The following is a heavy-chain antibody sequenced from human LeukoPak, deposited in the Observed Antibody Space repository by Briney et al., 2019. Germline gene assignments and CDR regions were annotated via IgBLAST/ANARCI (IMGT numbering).Heavy chain of an antibody. CDR2: IYYSGST. CDR3: AAGWLQPYYFDY. J-gene: IGHJ4*02. Sequence: PSETLSLTCTVSGGSISSYYWSWIRQPPGKGLEWIGYIYYSGSTNYNPSLKSRVTISVDTSKNQFSLKLSSVTAADTAVYYCAAGWLQPYYFDYWGQGTLVTVSS. D-gene: IGHD5-24*01. CDR1: GGSISSYY. V-gene: IGHV4-59*08.